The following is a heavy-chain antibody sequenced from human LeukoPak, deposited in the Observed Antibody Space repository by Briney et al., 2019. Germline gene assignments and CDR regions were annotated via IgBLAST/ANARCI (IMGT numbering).Heavy chain of an antibody. CDR1: GYTLTSYD. CDR3: ARADDAYFDY. V-gene: IGHV1-8*03. Sequence: GASVTVSCKASGYTLTSYDINWVRQATGQGLEWMGWMNPNSGNTDYAHNFQGRVTITRNTSKSTAYMELSSLRSEDTAVYYCARADDAYFDYWGQGTLVTVSS. D-gene: IGHD3-3*01. J-gene: IGHJ4*02. CDR2: MNPNSGNT.